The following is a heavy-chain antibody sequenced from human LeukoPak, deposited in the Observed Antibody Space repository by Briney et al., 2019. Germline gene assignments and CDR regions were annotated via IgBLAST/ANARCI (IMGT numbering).Heavy chain of an antibody. J-gene: IGHJ4*02. CDR2: IKEDGSEK. D-gene: IGHD1-1*01. V-gene: IGHV3-7*03. CDR1: GFTYTTYW. Sequence: GGSLRLSCAASGFTYTTYWMTWVRQAPGKGLEWVANIKEDGSEKNYVDSVKGRFTISRDNAKNSLYLQMNSLRAEDTAAYYCARDGNGKSLDFDYWGQGTLVTVSS. CDR3: ARDGNGKSLDFDY.